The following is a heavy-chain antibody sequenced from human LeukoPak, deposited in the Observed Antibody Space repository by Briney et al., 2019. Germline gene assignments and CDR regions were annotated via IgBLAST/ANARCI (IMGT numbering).Heavy chain of an antibody. CDR2: ISYTGNT. Sequence: SETLSLTCTVSGGSISSFYWSWIRQSPGKGLEWIGYISYTGNTNYNPSLKSRVTISVDTSKNQFSLKLSSVTAADTAVYYCARHLVVAARPNWFDPWGQGTLVTVSS. V-gene: IGHV4-59*08. CDR1: GGSISSFY. D-gene: IGHD2-15*01. J-gene: IGHJ5*02. CDR3: ARHLVVAARPNWFDP.